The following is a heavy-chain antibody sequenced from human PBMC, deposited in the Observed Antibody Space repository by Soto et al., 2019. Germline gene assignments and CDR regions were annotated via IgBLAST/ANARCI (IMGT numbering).Heavy chain of an antibody. J-gene: IGHJ6*02. CDR1: GFTFSSYA. D-gene: IGHD2-8*01. V-gene: IGHV3-30-3*01. CDR3: ARRRVYATYRYYGMDV. Sequence: QVQLVESGGGVVQPGRSLRLSCAASGFTFSSYAMHWVRQAPGKGLEWVAVISYDGSNKYYAVSVKGRFTISRDNSKNTLYLQMNSLRAEDTAVYYCARRRVYATYRYYGMDVWGQGTTVTVSS. CDR2: ISYDGSNK.